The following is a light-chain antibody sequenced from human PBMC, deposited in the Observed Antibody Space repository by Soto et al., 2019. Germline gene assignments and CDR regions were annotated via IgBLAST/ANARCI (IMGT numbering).Light chain of an antibody. CDR2: KAS. Sequence: DIQMTQSPSTLSASVGDRVTITCRASQSVSSWLAWYQQKPGEVPKLLIYKASSLESGVPSRFSGSGSGTEFTLTISSLQPDDFVTYYCQQYSRNPLTFGGGTKVAIK. J-gene: IGKJ4*01. CDR1: QSVSSW. CDR3: QQYSRNPLT. V-gene: IGKV1-5*03.